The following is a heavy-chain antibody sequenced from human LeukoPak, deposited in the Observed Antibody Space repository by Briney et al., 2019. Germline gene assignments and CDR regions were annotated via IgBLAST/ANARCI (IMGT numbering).Heavy chain of an antibody. J-gene: IGHJ4*02. CDR1: GGSFSGYY. V-gene: IGHV4-34*01. CDR3: ASYGRASSGYFDY. D-gene: IGHD3-22*01. CDR2: IYYSGST. Sequence: SETLSLTCAVYGGSFSGYYWSWIRQPPGKGLEWIGSIYYSGSTYYNPSLKSRVTISVDTSKNQFSLKLSSVTAADTAVYYCASYGRASSGYFDYWGQGTLVTVSS.